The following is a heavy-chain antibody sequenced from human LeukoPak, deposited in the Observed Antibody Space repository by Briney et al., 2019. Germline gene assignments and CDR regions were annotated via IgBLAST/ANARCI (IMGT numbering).Heavy chain of an antibody. D-gene: IGHD6-19*01. V-gene: IGHV4-39*07. Sequence: SETLSLTCTVSGGSISSSSYYWGWIRQPPGKGLEWIGSIYYSGSTYYNPSLKSRVTISVDTSKNQFSLKLSSVTAPDTAVYYCARAPYSSPLDYWGQGTLVTVSS. CDR3: ARAPYSSPLDY. CDR1: GGSISSSSYY. J-gene: IGHJ4*02. CDR2: IYYSGST.